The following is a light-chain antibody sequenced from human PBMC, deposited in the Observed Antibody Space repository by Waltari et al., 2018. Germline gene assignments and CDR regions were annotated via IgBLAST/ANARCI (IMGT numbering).Light chain of an antibody. V-gene: IGKV3-11*01. Sequence: EIVLTPSPATLSLSPGERATLSCRASQSVSSSLAWYQQKPGQAPRLLIYDASNRATGIPGRFSGSGSGTDFTLTISSLEPGDFAVYYCQQRSNTFGGGTKVEIK. CDR3: QQRSNT. J-gene: IGKJ4*01. CDR2: DAS. CDR1: QSVSSS.